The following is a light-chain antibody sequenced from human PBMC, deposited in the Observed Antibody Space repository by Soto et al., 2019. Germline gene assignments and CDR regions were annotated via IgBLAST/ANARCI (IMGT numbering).Light chain of an antibody. CDR3: QQYGGSPPST. CDR2: DAS. V-gene: IGKV3D-20*01. CDR1: QSVSGRY. Sequence: EIVLTQSPATLSLSPGERATLSCGASQSVSGRYLAWYQQKPGLAPRLLIYDASNRATGIPDRFSGSGSGTDFTLTISRLEPEDFAVYYCQQYGGSPPSTFGGGTKVEIK. J-gene: IGKJ4*01.